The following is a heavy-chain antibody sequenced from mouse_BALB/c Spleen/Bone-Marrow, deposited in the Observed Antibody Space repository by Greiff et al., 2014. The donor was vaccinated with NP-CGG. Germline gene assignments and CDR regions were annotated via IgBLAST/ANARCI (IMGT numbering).Heavy chain of an antibody. CDR3: ARIFTTPGAMDY. Sequence: VQLQESGPGLVAPSQSLSITCTVSGFSLTNYGVHWVRQPPGKGLEWLGVIWADGSTNYNSALMSRLSISKDNSKSQVFFKMNSLQTDDTAMYYCARIFTTPGAMDYWGQGTSAPVPS. CDR2: IWADGST. D-gene: IGHD2-12*01. J-gene: IGHJ4*01. V-gene: IGHV2-9*02. CDR1: GFSLTNYG.